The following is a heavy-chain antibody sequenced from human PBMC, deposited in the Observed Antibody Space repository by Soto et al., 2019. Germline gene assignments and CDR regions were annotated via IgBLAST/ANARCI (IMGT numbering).Heavy chain of an antibody. CDR3: ARDRGYCSGGTCYARYFDY. D-gene: IGHD2-15*01. CDR2: ISTSSSTM. CDR1: GFTFSTYG. Sequence: EVQLVESGGGLVQRGGSLRLSCAASGFTFSTYGMNWDRQAPGKGLEWISYISTSSSTMYYADSVKGRFTISRDNAKSSLYLQMNSLRDEDTAVYFCARDRGYCSGGTCYARYFDYWGQGTLVTVSS. V-gene: IGHV3-48*02. J-gene: IGHJ4*02.